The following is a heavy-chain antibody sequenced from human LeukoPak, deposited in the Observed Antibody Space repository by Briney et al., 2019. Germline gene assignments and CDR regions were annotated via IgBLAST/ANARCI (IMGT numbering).Heavy chain of an antibody. D-gene: IGHD3-22*01. CDR2: ISSNGGRT. J-gene: IGHJ1*01. CDR1: GFTFRSYG. V-gene: IGHV3-64*01. CDR3: ATYYYDSGGFHFHH. Sequence: GGSLRLSCAASGFTFRSYGMHWVRQAPGKGLEYVSSISSNGGRTYYANSVKGRFTISRDNSRNTLYLQMGSLRAEDMAVYYCATYYYDSGGFHFHHWGQGTLVTVSS.